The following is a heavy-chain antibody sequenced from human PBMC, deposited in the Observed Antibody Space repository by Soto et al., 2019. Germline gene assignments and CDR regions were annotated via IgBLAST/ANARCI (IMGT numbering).Heavy chain of an antibody. J-gene: IGHJ4*02. V-gene: IGHV3-7*01. D-gene: IGHD2-15*01. Sequence: GGSLRLSCAASGFTFSNYWMTWVRQAPGEGLEWVANIKEDGSEKHYVDSVKGRFTISRDNAKNSLYLQMNSLRVEDKAVYFCSRDVVVGAKALNYWGQGALVTVSS. CDR2: IKEDGSEK. CDR3: SRDVVVGAKALNY. CDR1: GFTFSNYW.